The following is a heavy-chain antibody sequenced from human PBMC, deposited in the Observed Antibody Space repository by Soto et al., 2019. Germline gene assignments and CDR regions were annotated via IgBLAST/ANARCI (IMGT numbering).Heavy chain of an antibody. CDR1: GYTFTRSG. CDR2: ISTYNGDT. CDR3: AREGVAPYYYYGMDV. Sequence: QVQLVQSGAEVKKPGASVKVSCKASGYTFTRSGISWVRQAPGQGLEWMGWISTYNGDTNYAQTFQGRVTMTTDTSTSTVQMEVRSLRSEDTAVYYCAREGVAPYYYYGMDVWGQGTPVTVSS. J-gene: IGHJ6*02. D-gene: IGHD5-12*01. V-gene: IGHV1-18*01.